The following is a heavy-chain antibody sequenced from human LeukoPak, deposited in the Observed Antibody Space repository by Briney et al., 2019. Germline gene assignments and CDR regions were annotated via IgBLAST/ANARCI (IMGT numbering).Heavy chain of an antibody. Sequence: ASVKVSCKASGYTFTGYYMHWVRQAPGQGLEWMGWINPNSGGTNYAQKLQGRVTMTRDTSISTAYMELSRLRSDDTAVYYCARAYYDILTGYSLGDDSSGYYLYYFDYWGQGTLVTVSS. V-gene: IGHV1-2*02. CDR3: ARAYYDILTGYSLGDDSSGYYLYYFDY. D-gene: IGHD3-9*01. CDR1: GYTFTGYY. J-gene: IGHJ4*02. CDR2: INPNSGGT.